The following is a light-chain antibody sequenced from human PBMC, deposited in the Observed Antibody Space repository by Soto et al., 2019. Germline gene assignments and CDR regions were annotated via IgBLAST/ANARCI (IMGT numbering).Light chain of an antibody. CDR2: GDN. CDR3: QSYDSSLSGYV. CDR1: SSNIGAGYG. V-gene: IGLV1-40*01. Sequence: QSVLTQPPSVSGAPGRRVTLSCTGSSSNIGAGYGVHWYQQLPGTAPKLLIYGDNNRPSGVPDRFSGSKSGTSVSLAITGLQAEDEADYYCQSYDSSLSGYVFGTGTKLTVL. J-gene: IGLJ1*01.